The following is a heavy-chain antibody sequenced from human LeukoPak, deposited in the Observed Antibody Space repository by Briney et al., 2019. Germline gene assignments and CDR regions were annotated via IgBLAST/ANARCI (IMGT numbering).Heavy chain of an antibody. CDR3: ATLGNVDWLARNHYYYYMDV. CDR1: GGSFSGYY. J-gene: IGHJ6*03. Sequence: SETLSLTCAVYGGSFSGYYWSWIRQPPGKGLEWIGEINHSGSTNYNPSLKSRVTISVDTSKNQFSLKLSSVAAADTAVYYCATLGNVDWLARNHYYYYMDVWGKGTTVTISS. CDR2: INHSGST. D-gene: IGHD3-9*01. V-gene: IGHV4-34*01.